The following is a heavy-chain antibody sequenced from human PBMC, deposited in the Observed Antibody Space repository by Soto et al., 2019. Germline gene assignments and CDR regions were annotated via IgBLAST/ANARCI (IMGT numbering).Heavy chain of an antibody. V-gene: IGHV3-23*01. CDR2: ISGSGGST. J-gene: IGHJ3*02. CDR1: GFTFSSYA. D-gene: IGHD6-19*01. CDR3: AKAASAVAGRNDAFDI. Sequence: GGSLRLSCAASGFTFSSYAMSWVRQAPGKGLEWVSAISGSGGSTYYADSVKGRFTISRDNSKNTLYLQMNSLRAEDTAVYYCAKAASAVAGRNDAFDIWGQGTMVTVSS.